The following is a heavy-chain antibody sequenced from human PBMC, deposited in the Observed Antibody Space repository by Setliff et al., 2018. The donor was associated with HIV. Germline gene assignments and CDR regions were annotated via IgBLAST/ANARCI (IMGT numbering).Heavy chain of an antibody. J-gene: IGHJ4*02. CDR2: INVAKDKT. D-gene: IGHD2-15*01. Sequence: GASVKVSCKTSGYTFSSYALHWVRQAPGQRLEWMGWINVAKDKTKYSQNFQGRVTITRDTSASTAYMELSSLRSEDTAVYYCARVTGYCSGGSCYGFDYWGQGTLVTVSS. CDR1: GYTFSSYA. CDR3: ARVTGYCSGGSCYGFDY. V-gene: IGHV1-3*01.